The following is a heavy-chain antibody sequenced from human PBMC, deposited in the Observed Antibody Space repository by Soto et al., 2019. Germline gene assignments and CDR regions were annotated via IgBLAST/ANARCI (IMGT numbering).Heavy chain of an antibody. CDR1: GFTFSSYA. CDR2: ISYDGSNK. CDR3: ASWAYSGDDAFDI. Sequence: GGSLRLSCAASGFTFSSYAMHWVRQAPGKGLEWVAVISYDGSNKYYADSVKGRFTISRDNSKNTLYLQMNSLRAEDMAVYYCASWAYSGDDAFDIWGQGTMVTVSS. J-gene: IGHJ3*02. D-gene: IGHD1-26*01. V-gene: IGHV3-30-3*01.